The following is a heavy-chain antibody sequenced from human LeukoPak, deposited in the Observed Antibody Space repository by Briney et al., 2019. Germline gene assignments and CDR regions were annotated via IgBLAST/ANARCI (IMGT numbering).Heavy chain of an antibody. D-gene: IGHD3-16*01. CDR3: ARDRGIWGSYLDY. CDR1: GGTFSSYA. CDR2: IIPIFGTA. Sequence: ASVKVSCKASGGTFSSYAISWVRRAPGQGLEWMGGIIPIFGTANYAQKFQGRVTITTDESTSTAYMELSSLRSEDTAVYYCARDRGIWGSYLDYWGQGTLVTVSS. J-gene: IGHJ4*02. V-gene: IGHV1-69*05.